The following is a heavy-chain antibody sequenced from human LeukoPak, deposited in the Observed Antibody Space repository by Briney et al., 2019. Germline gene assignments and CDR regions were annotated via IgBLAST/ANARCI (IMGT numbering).Heavy chain of an antibody. Sequence: ASVKVSCKASGYTFTSYGIGWVRQAPGQGLEWMGWISAYNGNTNYAQKLQGRVTMTTDTSTSTAYMELRSLRSDDTAVYYCARTKGDFWSGYSPDYWGQGTLVTVSS. J-gene: IGHJ4*02. V-gene: IGHV1-18*01. CDR2: ISAYNGNT. D-gene: IGHD3-3*01. CDR3: ARTKGDFWSGYSPDY. CDR1: GYTFTSYG.